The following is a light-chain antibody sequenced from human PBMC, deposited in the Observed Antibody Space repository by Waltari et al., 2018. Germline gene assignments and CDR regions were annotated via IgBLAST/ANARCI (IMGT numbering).Light chain of an antibody. V-gene: IGKV1-39*01. J-gene: IGKJ5*01. CDR2: AAS. CDR3: QQSLRVPVT. CDR1: RTMTTY. Sequence: DIQMTQSPSSLSASVGDRVTITCRASRTMTTYLNWYQQEPGEAPKLLIYAASRLQSGVPARCSGSGSGTDFTRTISSLQPEDFSTYYCQQSLRVPVTFGPGTRLEIK.